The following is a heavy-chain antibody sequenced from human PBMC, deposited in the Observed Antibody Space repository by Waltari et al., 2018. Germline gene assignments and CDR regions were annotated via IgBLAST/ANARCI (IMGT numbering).Heavy chain of an antibody. J-gene: IGHJ5*02. Sequence: QVQLVQSGAAVKKPGSSVQVSCKASGGPFSSYAISWVRQAPGQGLEWMGGIIPIFGTANYAQKFQGRVTITADESTSTAYMELSSLRSEDTAVYYCFTLGYGGNPWGQGTLVTVSS. CDR3: FTLGYGGNP. CDR1: GGPFSSYA. V-gene: IGHV1-69*12. D-gene: IGHD2-15*01. CDR2: IIPIFGTA.